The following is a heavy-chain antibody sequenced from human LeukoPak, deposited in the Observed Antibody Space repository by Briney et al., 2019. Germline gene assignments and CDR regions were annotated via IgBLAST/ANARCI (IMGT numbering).Heavy chain of an antibody. J-gene: IGHJ5*02. CDR1: GGSFTSENYY. D-gene: IGHD4-17*01. Sequence: SQTLSLTCTVSGGSFTSENYYWSWIRQPAGKGLEWIGRIYASGNTNYNPYLKSRVTISVDTSKNQFSLKLTSVTAADTAVYYCARDQGYGDYVYDSWGQGILVTVSS. CDR3: ARDQGYGDYVYDS. V-gene: IGHV4-61*02. CDR2: IYASGNT.